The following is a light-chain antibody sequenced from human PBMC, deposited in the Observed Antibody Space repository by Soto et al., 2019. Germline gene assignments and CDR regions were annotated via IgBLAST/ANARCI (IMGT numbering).Light chain of an antibody. V-gene: IGKV1-39*01. CDR1: QSISTF. Sequence: DIQMTQSPSSLSASVGDRVTITCRASQSISTFLNWYQQIPGKAPRLLIYGASSLQSGVPVRFSGSGSGTDFTLIISRLQPEDFATYYCQQTFSLLTFGGGTKVEIK. CDR3: QQTFSLLT. CDR2: GAS. J-gene: IGKJ4*01.